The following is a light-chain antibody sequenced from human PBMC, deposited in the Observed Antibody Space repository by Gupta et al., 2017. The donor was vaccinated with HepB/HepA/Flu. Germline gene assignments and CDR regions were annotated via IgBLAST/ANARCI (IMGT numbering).Light chain of an antibody. CDR3: QQYHFFSG. CDR1: QYVSKY. V-gene: IGKV1-5*03. CDR2: ETS. Sequence: DIQMTQSPSTLSASVGDRVTLTCRASQYVSKYLAWYQQKPGEAPTLLIYETSTLESGVPSRFSGSGSGTEFTLTISSLQPADFATYYCQQYHFFSGFGQGTRVEIK. J-gene: IGKJ5*01.